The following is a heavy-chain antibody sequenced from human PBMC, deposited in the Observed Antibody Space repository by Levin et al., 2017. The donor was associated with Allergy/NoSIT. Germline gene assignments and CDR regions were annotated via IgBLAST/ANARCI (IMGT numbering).Heavy chain of an antibody. J-gene: IGHJ4*02. V-gene: IGHV4-31*03. D-gene: IGHD3-9*01. CDR2: IYYSGET. Sequence: SETLSLTCSVSGGSTRLGGYYWGWIRQHPVTGLEWLGYIYYSGETFYNPSVESRLVISHDTSENQFSLKLTSLPAADTAVYYCVRSQTGYVSPFDFWGPGTLVTVSS. CDR1: GGSTRLGGYY. CDR3: VRSQTGYVSPFDF.